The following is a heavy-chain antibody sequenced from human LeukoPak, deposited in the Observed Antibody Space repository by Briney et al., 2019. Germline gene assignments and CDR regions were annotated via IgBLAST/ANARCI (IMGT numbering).Heavy chain of an antibody. Sequence: GRSLRLSCAASGFTFSSYAMHRVRQAPGKGLEWVAVISYDGSNKYYADSVKGRFTISRDNSKNTLYLQMNSLRAEDTAVYYCARVRYCSGGSCYSGVLGYYYYGMDVWGKGTTVTVSS. CDR3: ARVRYCSGGSCYSGVLGYYYYGMDV. J-gene: IGHJ6*04. V-gene: IGHV3-30*04. D-gene: IGHD2-15*01. CDR1: GFTFSSYA. CDR2: ISYDGSNK.